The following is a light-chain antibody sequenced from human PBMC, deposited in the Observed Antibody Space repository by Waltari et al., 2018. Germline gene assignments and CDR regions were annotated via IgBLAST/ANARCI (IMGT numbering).Light chain of an antibody. CDR1: SSNIGAGYY. Sequence: QSVLTQPPSLSGAPGQRVTFSCTGSSSNIGAGYYVHWYQQLPGTAPKLLIYDNDYRPSGVPDRFSGSKSGTSASLAITGLQAEDEADYYCQSYDTTLRGSIFGGGTKLTVL. V-gene: IGLV1-40*01. CDR2: DND. J-gene: IGLJ2*01. CDR3: QSYDTTLRGSI.